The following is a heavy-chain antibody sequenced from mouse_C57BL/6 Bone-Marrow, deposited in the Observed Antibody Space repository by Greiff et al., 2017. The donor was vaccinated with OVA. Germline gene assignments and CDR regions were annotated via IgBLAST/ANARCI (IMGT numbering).Heavy chain of an antibody. D-gene: IGHD1-1*01. V-gene: IGHV1-59*01. Sequence: VQLQQPGAELVRPGTSVKLSCKASGYTFTSYWMHWVKQRPGQGLEWIGVIDPSDSYTNYNQKFKGKATLTVDTSSSTAYMQLSSLTSEDSAVYYCARRRDYYGSSYWYFDVWGTGTTVTVSS. CDR3: ARRRDYYGSSYWYFDV. CDR1: GYTFTSYW. J-gene: IGHJ1*03. CDR2: IDPSDSYT.